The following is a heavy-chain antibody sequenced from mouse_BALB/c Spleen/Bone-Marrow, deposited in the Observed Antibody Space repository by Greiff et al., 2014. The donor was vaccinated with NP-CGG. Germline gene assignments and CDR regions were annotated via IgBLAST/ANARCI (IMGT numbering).Heavy chain of an antibody. V-gene: IGHV5-17*02. D-gene: IGHD1-1*01. CDR2: ISSGSSTI. Sequence: EVKVVESGGGLVQPGGSRKLSCAASGFTSSSFGMHWVRQAPEKGLEWVAYISSGSSTIYYADTVMGRFTISRDNPKNTLFLQMTSLRSEDTAMYYCARSGSSSGYFDYWGQGTTLTVSS. J-gene: IGHJ2*01. CDR1: GFTSSSFG. CDR3: ARSGSSSGYFDY.